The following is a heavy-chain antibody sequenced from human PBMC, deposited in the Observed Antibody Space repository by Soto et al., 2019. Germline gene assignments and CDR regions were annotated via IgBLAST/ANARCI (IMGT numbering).Heavy chain of an antibody. CDR1: GYTFTSYY. CDR3: ARDRSTTVTRVGMIYYYYYGMDV. Sequence: ASVKVSCKASGYTFTSYYMHWVRQAPGQGLEWMGIINPSGGSTSYAQKVQGRVTMTRDTCTSTVYMELSSRRSEDTAVYYCARDRSTTVTRVGMIYYYYYGMDVCGQRTTFTASS. J-gene: IGHJ6*02. V-gene: IGHV1-46*01. D-gene: IGHD4-17*01. CDR2: INPSGGST.